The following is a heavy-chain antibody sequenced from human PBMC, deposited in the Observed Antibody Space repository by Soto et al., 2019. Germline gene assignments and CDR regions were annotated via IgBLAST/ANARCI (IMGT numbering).Heavy chain of an antibody. Sequence: QVQLQESGPGLVKPSQTLSLTCTVSGGSISSGGYYWSWIRQHPGKGLEWIGYIYYSGSTYYNPSLKSRVTISVDTSKNQVSLKLSSVTAADTAVYYCARSIRGYSLGFAWFDPWGQGTLVTVSS. CDR1: GGSISSGGYY. CDR3: ARSIRGYSLGFAWFDP. V-gene: IGHV4-31*03. D-gene: IGHD5-18*01. J-gene: IGHJ5*02. CDR2: IYYSGST.